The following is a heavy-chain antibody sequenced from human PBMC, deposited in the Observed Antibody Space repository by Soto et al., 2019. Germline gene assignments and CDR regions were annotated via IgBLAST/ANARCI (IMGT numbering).Heavy chain of an antibody. V-gene: IGHV3-21*01. Sequence: EVQLVESGGGLVKPGGSLRLSCVASGFTFRSYSMNWVRQAPGKGLEWVSSISTSSSYIYYADSVEGRFTISRDNAKNSLYLQMNSLRAEDTAVYYCARRDYYYYGFDVWGQGTTVTVSS. CDR1: GFTFRSYS. J-gene: IGHJ6*02. CDR3: ARRDYYYYGFDV. CDR2: ISTSSSYI.